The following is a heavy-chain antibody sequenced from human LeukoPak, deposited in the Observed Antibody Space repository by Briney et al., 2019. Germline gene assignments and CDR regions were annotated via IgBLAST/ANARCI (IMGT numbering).Heavy chain of an antibody. V-gene: IGHV1-2*02. Sequence: ASVKVSCKASGYTFTGYYMHWVRQAPGQGLEWMGWINPNSGGTNYAQKFQGRVTMTRDTSISTAYMELSRLRSDGTAVYYCARELGPRAPQGVAGTWGQGTLVTVSS. CDR1: GYTFTGYY. J-gene: IGHJ5*02. CDR3: ARELGPRAPQGVAGT. CDR2: INPNSGGT. D-gene: IGHD6-19*01.